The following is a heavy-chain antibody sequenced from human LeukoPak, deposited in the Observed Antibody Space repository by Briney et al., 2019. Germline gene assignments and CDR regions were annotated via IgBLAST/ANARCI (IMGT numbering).Heavy chain of an antibody. CDR3: AREAGRSGSYPDY. J-gene: IGHJ4*02. V-gene: IGHV3-23*01. D-gene: IGHD3-10*01. Sequence: GGSLRLSCAASGFTFSIYGMSCVRQDPGKGLEWLSSISGSGGSKYYADSVRGRFTIYRDNSKNTLYLQMNSLRAEDTAVYYCAREAGRSGSYPDYWGQGTLVTVSS. CDR1: GFTFSIYG. CDR2: ISGSGGSK.